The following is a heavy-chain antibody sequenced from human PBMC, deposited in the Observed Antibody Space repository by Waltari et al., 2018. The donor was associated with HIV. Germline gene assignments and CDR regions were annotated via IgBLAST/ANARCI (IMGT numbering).Heavy chain of an antibody. Sequence: QVHLQESGPGLVKPSQTLSLICTFSGDSISRATHYWSWTRQHPGKGLEWIGYIYNSGSTYYNSSLQSRVTISADTSKNQFSLKMNSVTAADTAVYYCARCGGVTATCDSWGQGILVTVSS. CDR1: GDSISRATHY. J-gene: IGHJ4*02. D-gene: IGHD2-21*01. CDR3: ARCGGVTATCDS. V-gene: IGHV4-31*03. CDR2: IYNSGST.